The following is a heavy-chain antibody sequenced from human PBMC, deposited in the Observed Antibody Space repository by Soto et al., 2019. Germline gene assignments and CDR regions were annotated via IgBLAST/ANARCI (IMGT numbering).Heavy chain of an antibody. Sequence: GGSLRLSCAASGFTFSSYAMNWVRQAPGKGLEWVSSIPGTGGSTYYADSVRGRVTMTTDTSTSTAYMELRSLRSDDTAVYYCARALIVPEGNWFDPWGQGTLVTVSS. V-gene: IGHV3-23*01. D-gene: IGHD2-15*01. CDR3: ARALIVPEGNWFDP. CDR2: IPGTGGST. CDR1: GFTFSSYA. J-gene: IGHJ5*02.